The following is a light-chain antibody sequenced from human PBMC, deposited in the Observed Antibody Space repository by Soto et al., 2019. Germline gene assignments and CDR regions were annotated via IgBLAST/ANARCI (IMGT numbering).Light chain of an antibody. CDR1: QSVYNNY. Sequence: EIVMTQSPATLSLSPGGGATLSCRASQSVYNNYLAWYQQKPGQAPRLLIYGASSRATGIPDRFSGSGSGTYFTLTISRLETEDFAVYYCQQYATSPLTFGGGTKVDIK. CDR2: GAS. CDR3: QQYATSPLT. J-gene: IGKJ4*01. V-gene: IGKV3-20*01.